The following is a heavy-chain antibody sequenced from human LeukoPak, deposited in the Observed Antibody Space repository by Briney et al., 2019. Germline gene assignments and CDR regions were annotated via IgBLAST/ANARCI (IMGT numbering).Heavy chain of an antibody. CDR1: GYTFTSYG. CDR2: ISAYNGNT. J-gene: IGHJ6*02. V-gene: IGHV1-18*01. CDR3: ARDGVSSSSWYYYGMDV. D-gene: IGHD6-13*01. Sequence: ASVKVSCKASGYTFTSYGISWVRQAPGQGLEWMGWISAYNGNTNYAQKLQGRVTMTTDTSTSTAYMELRSLRSDDTAVYYRARDGVSSSSWYYYGMDVWGQGTTVTVSS.